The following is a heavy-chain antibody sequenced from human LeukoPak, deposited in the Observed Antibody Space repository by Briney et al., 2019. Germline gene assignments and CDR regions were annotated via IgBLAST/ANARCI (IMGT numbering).Heavy chain of an antibody. CDR2: INSDGSST. Sequence: PGGSLRPSCAASGFTFSSYWMHWVRQAPGKGLGWVSRINSDGSSTTYADSVKGRFTMSRDNAKNTLYLQMNSLRAEDTAVYYCAAYDSSGYSFDYWGQGILVTVSS. D-gene: IGHD3-22*01. CDR3: AAYDSSGYSFDY. CDR1: GFTFSSYW. J-gene: IGHJ4*02. V-gene: IGHV3-74*01.